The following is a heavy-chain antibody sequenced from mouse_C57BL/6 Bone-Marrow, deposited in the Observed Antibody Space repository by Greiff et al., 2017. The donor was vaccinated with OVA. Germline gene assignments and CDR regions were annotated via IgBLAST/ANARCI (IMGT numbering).Heavy chain of an antibody. Sequence: DVQLQESGGGLVKPGGSLKLSCAASGFTFSDYGMHWVRQAPEKGLEWVAYISSGSSTIYYADTVKGRFTISRDNAKNTLFLQMTSLRSEDTAMYYCARAGTCAMDYWGQGTSVTVSS. CDR3: ARAGTCAMDY. J-gene: IGHJ4*01. V-gene: IGHV5-17*01. CDR2: ISSGSSTI. D-gene: IGHD4-1*01. CDR1: GFTFSDYG.